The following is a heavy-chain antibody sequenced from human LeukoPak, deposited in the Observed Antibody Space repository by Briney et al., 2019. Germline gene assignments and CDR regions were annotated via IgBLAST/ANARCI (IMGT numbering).Heavy chain of an antibody. CDR3: ASRKRIDMDV. D-gene: IGHD2/OR15-2a*01. V-gene: IGHV1-2*02. J-gene: IGHJ6*03. CDR2: INPNSGGT. CDR1: GFTFTGYY. Sequence: ASVRVSCKASGFTFTGYYIHWVRQAPGQGLEWMGWINPNSGGTNYAQKFQGRVTMTWDTSISTAYMELSGLRSDDTAVYYCASRKRIDMDVWGKGTTVTVSS.